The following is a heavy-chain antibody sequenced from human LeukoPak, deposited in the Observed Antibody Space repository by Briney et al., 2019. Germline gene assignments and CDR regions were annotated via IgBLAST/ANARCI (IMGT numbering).Heavy chain of an antibody. CDR1: GFTFSSYG. Sequence: GGSLRLSCAASGFTFSSYGMRWVRQAPGKGLEWVAVISYDGSNKYYADSVKGRFTISRDNSKNTLYLQMSSLRAEDTAVYYCAKDWLSNYLSDYWGQGTLVTVSS. J-gene: IGHJ4*02. D-gene: IGHD1-7*01. CDR2: ISYDGSNK. CDR3: AKDWLSNYLSDY. V-gene: IGHV3-30*18.